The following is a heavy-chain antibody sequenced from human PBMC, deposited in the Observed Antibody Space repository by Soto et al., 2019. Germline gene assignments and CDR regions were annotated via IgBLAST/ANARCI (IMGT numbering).Heavy chain of an antibody. CDR3: ARGQMATTTLDFDY. D-gene: IGHD1-1*01. Sequence: SETLSLTCAVYGGSFSGYYWSWIRQPPGKGLEWIGEINHSGSTNYNPSLKSRVTISVDTSKNQFSLKLSSVTAADTAVYYCARGQMATTTLDFDYWGQGTLVTVSA. CDR1: GGSFSGYY. V-gene: IGHV4-34*01. J-gene: IGHJ4*02. CDR2: INHSGST.